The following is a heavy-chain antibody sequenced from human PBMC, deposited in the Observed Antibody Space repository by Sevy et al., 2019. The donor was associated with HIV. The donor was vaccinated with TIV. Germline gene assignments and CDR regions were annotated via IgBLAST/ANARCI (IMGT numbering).Heavy chain of an antibody. V-gene: IGHV3-23*01. CDR1: GFTFSKYR. D-gene: IGHD2-8*01. Sequence: GGSLRLSCEASGFTFSKYRMSWVRQAPGKGLEWVSTFSFGCGRINYADSVKGRFTISRDDSKNTLYLQMNSLRAEDTAAYYCAREGCTKPHDYWGQGTLVTVSS. CDR3: AREGCTKPHDY. CDR2: FSFGCGRI. J-gene: IGHJ4*02.